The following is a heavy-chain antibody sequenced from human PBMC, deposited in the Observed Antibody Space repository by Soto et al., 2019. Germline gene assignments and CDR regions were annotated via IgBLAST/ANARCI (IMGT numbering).Heavy chain of an antibody. D-gene: IGHD3-3*01. V-gene: IGHV1-69*13. CDR1: GGTFSSYA. CDR3: ARVVSVGIFGVVITDYYYYGMDV. J-gene: IGHJ6*02. CDR2: IIPIFGTA. Sequence: SVKVSCKASGGTFSSYAISWVRQAPGQGLEWMGGIIPIFGTANYAQKFQGRVTITADESTSTAYMELSSLRSEDTAVYYCARVVSVGIFGVVITDYYYYGMDVWGQGTTVTVSS.